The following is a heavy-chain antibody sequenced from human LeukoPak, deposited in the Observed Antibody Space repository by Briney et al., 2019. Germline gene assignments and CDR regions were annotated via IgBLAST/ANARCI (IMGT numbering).Heavy chain of an antibody. CDR1: GYTFTGDQ. J-gene: IGHJ4*02. CDR2: IKPSSGDT. D-gene: IGHD2/OR15-2a*01. V-gene: IGHV1-2*02. Sequence: ASVKVSCKASGYTFTGDQIYWLRQAPGQGLEWVGWIKPSSGDTLYEQKFQGRVTMTRDKSISSAYMELSSLRSDDTAVYYCASKSAGFLTVWGQGTLVTVSS. CDR3: ASKSAGFLTV.